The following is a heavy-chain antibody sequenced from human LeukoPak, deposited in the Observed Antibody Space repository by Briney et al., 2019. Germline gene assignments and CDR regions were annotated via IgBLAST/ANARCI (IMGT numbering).Heavy chain of an antibody. V-gene: IGHV1-69*06. CDR3: AREGYYYDSSGYYQRGLTFDI. CDR2: IIPMFDTP. Sequence: SVKVSCKASGDTFTTYAIIWVRQAPGQGLEWMGGIIPMFDTPNYAQRLQGRVTITADKSTKTAYMELTSLRSEDTAVYYCAREGYYYDSSGYYQRGLTFDIWGQGTMVTVSS. D-gene: IGHD3-22*01. CDR1: GDTFTTYA. J-gene: IGHJ3*02.